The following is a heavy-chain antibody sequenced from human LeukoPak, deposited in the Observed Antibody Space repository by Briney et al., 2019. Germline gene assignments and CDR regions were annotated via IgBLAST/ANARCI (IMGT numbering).Heavy chain of an antibody. Sequence: SETLSLTCTVSGGSISSSSYYWGWIRQPPGKGLEWIGSIYYSGSTYYSPSLKSRVTISVDTSKNQFSLKLSSVTAADTAVYYCARAGGPYGDYNPHFDYWGQGTLVTVSS. CDR3: ARAGGPYGDYNPHFDY. D-gene: IGHD4-17*01. CDR2: IYYSGST. V-gene: IGHV4-39*07. J-gene: IGHJ4*02. CDR1: GGSISSSSYY.